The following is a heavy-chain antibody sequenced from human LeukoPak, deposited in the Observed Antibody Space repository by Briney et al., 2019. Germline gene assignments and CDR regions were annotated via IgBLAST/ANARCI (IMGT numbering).Heavy chain of an antibody. CDR3: TREKRYFDWFQADY. D-gene: IGHD3-9*01. CDR1: GFTFSDYA. V-gene: IGHV3-49*03. J-gene: IGHJ4*02. CDR2: IRNKAYGGTA. Sequence: GPLRLSCTASGFTFSDYAMSWFRQAPGKGLEWVGFIRNKAYGGTAEYAASVKGRFTISRDDSKTIAYLQMNSLKTEDTAVYYCTREKRYFDWFQADYWGQGTLVTVSS.